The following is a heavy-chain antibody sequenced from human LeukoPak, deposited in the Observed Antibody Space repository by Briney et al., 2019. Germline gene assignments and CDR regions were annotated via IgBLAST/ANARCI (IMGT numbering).Heavy chain of an antibody. CDR1: GFTFSNYG. CDR3: ARLSDSSGTPRSDY. J-gene: IGHJ4*02. D-gene: IGHD3-22*01. CDR2: ITSRSSYI. V-gene: IGHV3-21*01. Sequence: GGSLRLSCASSGFTFSNYGMNWVRQAPGKGLEWVSSITSRSSYIYYADSMKGRFTISRDNAKNSLYLQMNSLRAEDTAVYYCARLSDSSGTPRSDYWGQGTLVTVSS.